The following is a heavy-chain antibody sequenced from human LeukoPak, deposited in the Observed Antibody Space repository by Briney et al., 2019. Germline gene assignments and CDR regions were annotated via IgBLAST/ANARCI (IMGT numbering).Heavy chain of an antibody. Sequence: GGSLRLSCAASGFTFTTYGMHWVRQAPGKGLVWVSRIMSDGRSTYADSVKGRFTISRDNAKNSLYLQMNSLRAEDTAVYYCARFDYYDSSGGYYYYGMDVWGQGTTVTVSS. CDR2: IMSDGRST. CDR3: ARFDYYDSSGGYYYYGMDV. CDR1: GFTFTTYG. J-gene: IGHJ6*02. V-gene: IGHV3-74*01. D-gene: IGHD3-22*01.